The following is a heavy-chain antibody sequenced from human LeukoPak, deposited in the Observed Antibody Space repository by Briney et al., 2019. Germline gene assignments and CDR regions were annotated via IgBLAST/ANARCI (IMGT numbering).Heavy chain of an antibody. CDR2: IKQDGSEK. V-gene: IGHV3-7*01. CDR3: ARGVGWGQYQLLVSVGNRLRVGAFDI. Sequence: PGGSLRLSCAASGFTFSSYWMSWVRQAPGKGLEWVANIKQDGSEKYYVDSVKGRFTISRDNAKNSLYLQMNSLRAEDTAVYYCARGVGWGQYQLLVSVGNRLRVGAFDIWGQGTMVTVSS. J-gene: IGHJ3*02. CDR1: GFTFSSYW. D-gene: IGHD2-2*01.